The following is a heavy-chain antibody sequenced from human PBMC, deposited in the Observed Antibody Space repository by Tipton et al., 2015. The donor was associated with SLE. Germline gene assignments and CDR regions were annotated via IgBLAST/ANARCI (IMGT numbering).Heavy chain of an antibody. V-gene: IGHV4-34*01. Sequence: LRLSCAVYGGSFSGYYWSWIRQPPGKGLEWIGEINHSGSTNYIPSLKSRVTISVDTSKNQFSLKLRSVTAADTAVYYCARGRGWYDFWSGYYPGAFDIWGQGTMVTVSS. CDR1: GGSFSGYY. CDR3: ARGRGWYDFWSGYYPGAFDI. D-gene: IGHD3-3*01. CDR2: INHSGST. J-gene: IGHJ3*02.